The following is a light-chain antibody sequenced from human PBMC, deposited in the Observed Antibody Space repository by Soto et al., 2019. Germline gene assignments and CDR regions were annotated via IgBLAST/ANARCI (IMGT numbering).Light chain of an antibody. V-gene: IGLV2-14*01. J-gene: IGLJ1*01. CDR3: SSYTSSSPYV. Sequence: QSVLTQPASVSGSPGQSITISCTGTSSDVGGYNYVSWYQQNPGNAPQLMIYEVSNRPSGVSNRFSGSKSGNTASLTISGLQAEDEADYYCSSYTSSSPYVFGTGTKVTVL. CDR1: SSDVGGYNY. CDR2: EVS.